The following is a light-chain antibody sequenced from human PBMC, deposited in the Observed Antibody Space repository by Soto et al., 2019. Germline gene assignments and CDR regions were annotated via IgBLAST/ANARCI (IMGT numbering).Light chain of an antibody. J-gene: IGKJ2*01. V-gene: IGKV3-11*01. CDR3: QQYGSSPYT. Sequence: EIVLTQSPATLSLSPGERATLSCRASQSVSSYLAWYQQKPGQAPRLLIYDASNRATGIPARFSGSGSGTDFTLTISSLEPEDFAVYYCQQYGSSPYTFGLGTKVDIK. CDR1: QSVSSY. CDR2: DAS.